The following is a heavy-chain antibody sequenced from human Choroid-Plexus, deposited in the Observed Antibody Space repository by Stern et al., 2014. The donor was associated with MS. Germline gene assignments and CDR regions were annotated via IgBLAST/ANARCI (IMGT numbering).Heavy chain of an antibody. CDR1: GFTLGSWA. V-gene: IGHV3-30*18. Sequence: VQLVESGGGVVQPGRPLRLSWVASGFTLGSWAMHWVRQAPGKGLEWVAGVSYDGSNKYYADSVKGRVTISRDNSQNTLYMQMSSLRPEDTAVYYCAKDRQYLTYFFDHWGQGSLVTVSS. D-gene: IGHD2/OR15-2a*01. CDR3: AKDRQYLTYFFDH. CDR2: VSYDGSNK. J-gene: IGHJ5*02.